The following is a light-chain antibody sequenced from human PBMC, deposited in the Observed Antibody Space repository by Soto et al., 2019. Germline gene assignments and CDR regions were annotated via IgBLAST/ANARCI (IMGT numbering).Light chain of an antibody. Sequence: ELVMTQSPATLSVSPGERATLSCRASRSFSSNVAWYQQKPGQAPRLLIYGTSTRVTGIPARFSGSGSGTEFTLTISSLQSEDFAVYYCQQYYNWPLTFGGGTKVEIK. J-gene: IGKJ4*01. CDR3: QQYYNWPLT. V-gene: IGKV3-15*01. CDR1: RSFSSN. CDR2: GTS.